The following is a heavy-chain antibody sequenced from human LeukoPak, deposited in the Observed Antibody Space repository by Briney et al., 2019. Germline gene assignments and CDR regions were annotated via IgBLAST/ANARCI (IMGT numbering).Heavy chain of an antibody. J-gene: IGHJ4*02. CDR2: ISGSGGGT. V-gene: IGHV3-23*01. D-gene: IGHD3-22*01. CDR3: AKLGGPYYYDSSGYYDLDY. CDR1: GFTFSSYA. Sequence: GGSLRLSCSASGFTFSSYAMSWVRQAPVKGLEWVSAISGSGGGTYYADSVKGRFTISRDNSKNTLYLQMNSLRAEDTAVYYCAKLGGPYYYDSSGYYDLDYWGQGTLVTVSS.